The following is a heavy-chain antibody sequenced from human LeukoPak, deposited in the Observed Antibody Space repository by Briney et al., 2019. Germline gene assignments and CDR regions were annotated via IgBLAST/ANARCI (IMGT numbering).Heavy chain of an antibody. D-gene: IGHD2-15*01. J-gene: IGHJ3*02. CDR3: ARDCSGGSCYGTFFAYAFDI. CDR2: IIPIFGTA. V-gene: IGHV1-69*13. CDR1: GGTFSSYA. Sequence: GASVKVSCKASGGTFSSYAISWVRQAPGRGLEWMGGIIPIFGTANYAQKFQGRVTITADESTSTAYMELSSLRSEDTAVYYCARDCSGGSCYGTFFAYAFDIWGQGTMVTVSS.